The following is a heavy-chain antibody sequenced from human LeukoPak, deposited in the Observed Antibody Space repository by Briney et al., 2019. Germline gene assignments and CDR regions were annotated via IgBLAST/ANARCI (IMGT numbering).Heavy chain of an antibody. J-gene: IGHJ4*02. Sequence: AGGSLRLSCAASGFTFSSYGMHWVRQAPGKGLEWVAVISYDGSNKYYADSAKGRFTISRDNSKNTLYLQMNSLRAEDTAVYYCAKDLNGDYDVAFDYWGQGTLVTVSS. CDR1: GFTFSSYG. D-gene: IGHD4-17*01. CDR3: AKDLNGDYDVAFDY. CDR2: ISYDGSNK. V-gene: IGHV3-30*18.